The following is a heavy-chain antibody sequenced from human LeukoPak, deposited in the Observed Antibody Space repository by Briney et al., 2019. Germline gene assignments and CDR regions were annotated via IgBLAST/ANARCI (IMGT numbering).Heavy chain of an antibody. CDR2: ISGSGGST. CDR1: GFTFSSYE. J-gene: IGHJ4*02. CDR3: AKTHCSSTSCYFDY. Sequence: GGSLRLSCAASGFTFSSYEMNWVRQAPGKGLEWVSAISGSGGSTYYADSVKGRFTISRDNSKNTLYLQMNSLRAEDTAVYYCAKTHCSSTSCYFDYWGQGTLVTVSS. V-gene: IGHV3-23*01. D-gene: IGHD2-2*01.